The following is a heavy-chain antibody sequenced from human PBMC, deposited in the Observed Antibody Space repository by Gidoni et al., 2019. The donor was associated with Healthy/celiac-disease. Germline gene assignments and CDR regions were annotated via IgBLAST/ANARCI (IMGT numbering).Heavy chain of an antibody. CDR2: ISWNSGSI. CDR1: GFTFDDYP. D-gene: IGHD3-3*01. V-gene: IGHV3-9*01. J-gene: IGHJ6*02. Sequence: EVQLVESGGGLVQPGRSLRLSCAASGFTFDDYPRHWVRQAPGKGLEWVSGISWNSGSIGYADSVKGRFTISRDNAKNSLYLQMNSLRAEDTALYYCAKDIGFLEDKHYYYGMDVWGQGTTVTVSS. CDR3: AKDIGFLEDKHYYYGMDV.